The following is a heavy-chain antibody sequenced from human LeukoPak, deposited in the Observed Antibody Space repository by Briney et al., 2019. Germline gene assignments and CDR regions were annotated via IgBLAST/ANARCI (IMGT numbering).Heavy chain of an antibody. Sequence: ASVKVSRKASGYTFTGYYMHWVRQAPGQGLEWMGRINPNSGGTNYAQKFQGRVTMTRDTSISTAYMELSRLRSDDTAVYYCAREGDSSGHYDYWGQGTLVTVSS. V-gene: IGHV1-2*06. CDR3: AREGDSSGHYDY. D-gene: IGHD6-19*01. J-gene: IGHJ4*02. CDR2: INPNSGGT. CDR1: GYTFTGYY.